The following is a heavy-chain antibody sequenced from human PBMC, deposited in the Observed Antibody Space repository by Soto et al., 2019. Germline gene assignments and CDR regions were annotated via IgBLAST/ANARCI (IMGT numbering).Heavy chain of an antibody. CDR3: AKYSTSGPSRFFDL. CDR1: VFTFCIYA. Sequence: PGGSLRLSCAASVFTFCIYAVAWIRETPGKGLEWVSVIGAGSDGIQYVDSVKGRFSISRDNSKNTLYLHMNSLRAEDTAIYYCAKYSTSGPSRFFDLWGQGTLVTVSS. CDR2: IGAGSDGI. V-gene: IGHV3-23*01. J-gene: IGHJ4*02. D-gene: IGHD5-12*01.